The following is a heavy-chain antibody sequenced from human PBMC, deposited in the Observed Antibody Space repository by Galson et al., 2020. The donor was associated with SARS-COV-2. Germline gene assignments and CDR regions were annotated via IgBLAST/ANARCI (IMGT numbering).Heavy chain of an antibody. D-gene: IGHD3-22*01. J-gene: IGHJ6*02. CDR2: ISYDGRNK. CDR1: GFTFNRYA. Sequence: GGSLRLSCAASGFTFNRYALHWVRQAPGKGLEWVAVISYDGRNKHYADSVKGRFTISRDNSKNTLYLQMNSLRPEDTAVYSCARHYYDSSGYSTTGMDVWGQGTTVTVSS. V-gene: IGHV3-30*04. CDR3: ARHYYDSSGYSTTGMDV.